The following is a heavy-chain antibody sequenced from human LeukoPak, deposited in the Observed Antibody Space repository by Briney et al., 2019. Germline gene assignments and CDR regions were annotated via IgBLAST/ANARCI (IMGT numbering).Heavy chain of an antibody. D-gene: IGHD3-22*01. V-gene: IGHV1-18*01. CDR1: GYTFTSYG. J-gene: IGHJ4*02. CDR2: IRVYNGNT. CDR3: ARAIKDSSGYSFDY. Sequence: GASVKVSCKASGYTFTSYGINWVRQAPGQGLEWMGWIRVYNGNTNYAQKLQGRVTMTTDTSTSTAYMELRSLRSDDTAVYYCARAIKDSSGYSFDYWGQGTLVTVSS.